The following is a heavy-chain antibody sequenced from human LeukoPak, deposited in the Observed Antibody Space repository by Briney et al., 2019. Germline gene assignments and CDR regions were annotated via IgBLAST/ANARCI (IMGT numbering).Heavy chain of an antibody. CDR2: INHSGSI. J-gene: IGHJ3*02. CDR1: GGSITTSYW. V-gene: IGHV4-4*02. Sequence: SETLSLTCTVSGGSITTSYWWSWVRQSPGKGLEWIGEINHSGSINANPSLKSRVTISVDKSKNQFSLKLSSVTAADTAVYYCARAGYCSGGSCSDAFDIWGQGTMVTVSS. D-gene: IGHD2-15*01. CDR3: ARAGYCSGGSCSDAFDI.